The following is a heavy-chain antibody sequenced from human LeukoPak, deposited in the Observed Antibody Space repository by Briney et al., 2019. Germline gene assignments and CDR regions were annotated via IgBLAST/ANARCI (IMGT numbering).Heavy chain of an antibody. CDR2: ISYDGSNK. CDR1: GFIVTSNY. V-gene: IGHV3-30*03. Sequence: PGGSLRLSCAVSGFIVTSNYMTWVRLAPGKGLEWVAVISYDGSNKYYADSVKGRFTISRDNSKNTLYLQMNSLRAEDTAVYYCARTVAGHHRLGYYYYYMDVWGKGTTVTVSS. CDR3: ARTVAGHHRLGYYYYYMDV. D-gene: IGHD6-19*01. J-gene: IGHJ6*03.